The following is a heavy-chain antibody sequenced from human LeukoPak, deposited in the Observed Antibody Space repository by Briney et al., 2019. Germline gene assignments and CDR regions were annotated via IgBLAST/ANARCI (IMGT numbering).Heavy chain of an antibody. CDR3: AIGKTSNYDFWSGYWGSFDY. CDR1: GFTFSSYS. CDR2: ISSSSSYI. D-gene: IGHD3-3*01. Sequence: GGSLRLSCAASGFTFSSYSMNWVRQAPGKGLEWVSSISSSSSYIYYADSVKGRFTISRDNAKNSLYLQMNSLRAERTAVYYCAIGKTSNYDFWSGYWGSFDYWGQGTLVTVSS. J-gene: IGHJ4*02. V-gene: IGHV3-21*04.